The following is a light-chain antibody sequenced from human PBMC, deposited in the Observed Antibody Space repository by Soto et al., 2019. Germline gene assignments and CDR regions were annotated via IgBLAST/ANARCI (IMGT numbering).Light chain of an antibody. J-gene: IGLJ3*02. CDR3: SSYSSISHGV. CDR1: SSDIGAYNH. Sequence: QSALTQPASVSGSPGQSITISCTGTSSDIGAYNHVSWYQQHPGKAPKLMIYEVTNRPSGVSIRFSGSKSGSAASLTISGLQAEDEADYYCSSYSSISHGVFGGGTQLTVL. CDR2: EVT. V-gene: IGLV2-14*01.